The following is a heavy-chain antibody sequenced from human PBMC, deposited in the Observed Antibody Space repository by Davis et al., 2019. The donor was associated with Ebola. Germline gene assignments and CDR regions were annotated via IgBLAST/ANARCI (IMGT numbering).Heavy chain of an antibody. CDR1: GGSISSSSYY. Sequence: MPSETLSLTCTVSGGSISSSSYYWGWIRQPPGKGLEWIGSIHYRGTTYYNPSLKSRVTISVDTSKNQFSLNLSSVTAADTAVYYCARLLPNPYYFDYWGQGTLVTVSS. CDR2: IHYRGTT. CDR3: ARLLPNPYYFDY. V-gene: IGHV4-39*01. D-gene: IGHD1-26*01. J-gene: IGHJ4*02.